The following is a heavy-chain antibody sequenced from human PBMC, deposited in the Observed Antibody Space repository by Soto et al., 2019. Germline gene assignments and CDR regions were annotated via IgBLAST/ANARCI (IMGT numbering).Heavy chain of an antibody. CDR3: ARDTSNSNTFLGVANAFDI. CDR1: GYTFTSYD. D-gene: IGHD3-3*01. Sequence: ASVKVSCKASGYTFTSYDINWVRQATGQGLEWMGWMNPNSGNTGYAQKFQGRVTMTRNTSISTAYMELSSLRSEDTAVYYCARDTSNSNTFLGVANAFDIWGQGTMVTVSS. J-gene: IGHJ3*02. V-gene: IGHV1-8*01. CDR2: MNPNSGNT.